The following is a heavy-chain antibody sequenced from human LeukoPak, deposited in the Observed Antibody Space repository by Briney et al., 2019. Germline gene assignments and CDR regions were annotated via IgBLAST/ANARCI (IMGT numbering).Heavy chain of an antibody. Sequence: ASVKVSCKASGYTFTSCDINWVRQATGHGLEWLGGMNPNSGKTGYAQKFQGRVTITRNTSISTAYMELSSLRSEDTAVYYCARVTDRGFDYWGQGTLVTVSS. CDR2: MNPNSGKT. CDR3: ARVTDRGFDY. J-gene: IGHJ4*02. CDR1: GYTFTSCD. V-gene: IGHV1-8*03. D-gene: IGHD3-10*01.